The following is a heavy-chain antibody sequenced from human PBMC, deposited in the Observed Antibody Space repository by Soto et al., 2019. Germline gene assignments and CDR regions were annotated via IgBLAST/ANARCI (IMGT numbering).Heavy chain of an antibody. CDR3: ARDWILWFGERVYYYGMDV. Sequence: HPGGSLSLSCAASGFTFSSYSMNWVRQAPGKGMEWVSYISGSSSTIYYADSVKGRFTISRDNAKNSLYLQMNSLRDGDTAVYYCARDWILWFGERVYYYGMDVWGQGTTVTVSS. J-gene: IGHJ6*02. V-gene: IGHV3-48*02. CDR2: ISGSSSTI. CDR1: GFTFSSYS. D-gene: IGHD3-10*01.